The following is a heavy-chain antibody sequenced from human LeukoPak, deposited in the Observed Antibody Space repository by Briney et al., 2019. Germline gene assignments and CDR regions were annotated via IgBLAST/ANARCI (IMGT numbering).Heavy chain of an antibody. CDR1: GFTFSDYS. V-gene: IGHV3-48*01. J-gene: IGHJ4*02. CDR3: VRDPPRTVPGIDFDY. CDR2: ISSSGSPI. Sequence: GGSLRLSCAASGFTFSDYSFNWVRQAPGKGLEWVSYISSSGSPIYYADSLKGRFTISRDNAKNSLYLQMNSLRAEDTAVYYCVRDPPRTVPGIDFDYWGQGTLVTVSS. D-gene: IGHD6-19*01.